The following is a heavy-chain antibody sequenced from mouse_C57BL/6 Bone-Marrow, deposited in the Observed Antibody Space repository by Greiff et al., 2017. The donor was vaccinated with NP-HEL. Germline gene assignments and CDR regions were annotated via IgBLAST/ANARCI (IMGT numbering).Heavy chain of an antibody. D-gene: IGHD1-1*01. CDR3: AILYFSSYVD. V-gene: IGHV5-6*01. Sequence: EVQGVESGGDLVKPGGSLKLSCEASGFTFSSSGMSWVRQTPDKRLEWVATISRGGSYTYYTGSVKGRFTISRDNATNTHYLQMSSLKSEDTAMYYCAILYFSSYVDWGQGTTLTVSS. CDR1: GFTFSSSG. CDR2: ISRGGSYT. J-gene: IGHJ2*01.